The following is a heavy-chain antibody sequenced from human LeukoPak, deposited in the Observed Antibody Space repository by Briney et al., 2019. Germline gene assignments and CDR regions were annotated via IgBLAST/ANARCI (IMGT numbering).Heavy chain of an antibody. CDR3: ARDRGPRTGFMVREAYDY. CDR2: INTDGSIT. Sequence: GGSLRLSCAASGFTFSSYAMHWVRQAPGKGLVWVSRINTDGSITNYADSVKGRFSTSRDNAKNTLYLQMSSLRAEDTAVYYCARDRGPRTGFMVREAYDYWGQGTLVTVSS. D-gene: IGHD3-10*01. V-gene: IGHV3-74*01. J-gene: IGHJ4*02. CDR1: GFTFSSYA.